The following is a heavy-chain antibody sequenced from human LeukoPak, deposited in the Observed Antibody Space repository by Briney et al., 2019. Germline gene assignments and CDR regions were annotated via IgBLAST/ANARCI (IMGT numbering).Heavy chain of an antibody. Sequence: SETLSLTCTVSGGSLGSYYWTWIRQPPGKGLEWIGYIYYSGSTNYNPSLKSRVTISVDTSKNQFSLKLSSVTAADTAVCYCARGRVLYPHLDYWGQGTLVTVSS. J-gene: IGHJ4*02. CDR2: IYYSGST. CDR3: ARGRVLYPHLDY. D-gene: IGHD2-8*01. CDR1: GGSLGSYY. V-gene: IGHV4-59*12.